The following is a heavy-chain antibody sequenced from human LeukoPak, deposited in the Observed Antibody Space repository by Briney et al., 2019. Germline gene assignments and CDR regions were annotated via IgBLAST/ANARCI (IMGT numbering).Heavy chain of an antibody. D-gene: IGHD3-22*01. V-gene: IGHV3-23*01. CDR3: AKHYYDSSGRPYFFDN. CDR1: GFTFSSYT. CDR2: ITRNGGNT. J-gene: IGHJ4*02. Sequence: GGSLRLSCAASGFTFSSYTMSWVRQAPGKGLEWVSDITRNGGNTCYADSVKGRFTISRDNSKNTLYLQLNSLRAEDTAVYHCAKHYYDSSGRPYFFDNWGQGTLVTVSS.